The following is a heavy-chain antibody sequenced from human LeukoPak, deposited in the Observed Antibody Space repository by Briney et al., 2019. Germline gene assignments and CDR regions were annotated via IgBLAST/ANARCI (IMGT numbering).Heavy chain of an antibody. D-gene: IGHD3-22*01. CDR2: IYYSWCT. CDR1: GRSIRSYY. J-gene: IGHJ5*02. CDR3: ARGDSSGYYYVQWFDP. Sequence: SDILSLLCTFSGRSIRSYYWIWIRQPRGKALEWVGYIYYSWCTNYNPSLKSRVTLSVEQAKKQFSLRLGSVAAADTAVYYCARGDSSGYYYVQWFDPWGEGTLVTVSS. V-gene: IGHV4-59*07.